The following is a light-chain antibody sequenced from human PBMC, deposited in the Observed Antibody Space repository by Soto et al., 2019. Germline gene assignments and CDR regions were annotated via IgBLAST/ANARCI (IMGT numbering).Light chain of an antibody. CDR3: QHYVNWPLT. Sequence: EIVITQSPVTLSVSPGEEATLSCRASQGIGNTLAWYQQKPGQTPRLLIYAASIRATGVPARFSGSGSGTDFTLTINSLQSEDFAVYYCQHYVNWPLTFGGGTKVESK. CDR2: AAS. V-gene: IGKV3-15*01. CDR1: QGIGNT. J-gene: IGKJ4*01.